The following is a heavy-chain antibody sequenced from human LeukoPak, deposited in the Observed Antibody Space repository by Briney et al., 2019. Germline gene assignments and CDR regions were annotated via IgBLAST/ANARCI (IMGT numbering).Heavy chain of an antibody. V-gene: IGHV4-31*03. CDR2: IYYSGIT. CDR3: ARDPSGYGVDV. Sequence: SETLSLTCTVSGGSISSDVYYWSWIRQDPGKGLEWIGYIYYSGITYYNPSLKSRVTISVDTTRNQFSLMVTSVTAADTAVYYCARDPSGYGVDVWGQGTTVTVSS. J-gene: IGHJ6*02. D-gene: IGHD3-3*01. CDR1: GGSISSDVYY.